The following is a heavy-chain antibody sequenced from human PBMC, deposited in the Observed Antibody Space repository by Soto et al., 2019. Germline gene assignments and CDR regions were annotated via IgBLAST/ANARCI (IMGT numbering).Heavy chain of an antibody. V-gene: IGHV4-4*02. J-gene: IGHJ5*02. Sequence: SETLSLTCAVSGGSISSSNWWSWVRQPPGKGLEWIREIYHSGSTNYNPSLKSRVTISVDKSKNQFSLKLSSVTAADTAVYYCARDFGPYDSSGYYKTYNWFDPWGQGTLVTVSS. CDR1: GGSISSSNW. CDR2: IYHSGST. D-gene: IGHD3-22*01. CDR3: ARDFGPYDSSGYYKTYNWFDP.